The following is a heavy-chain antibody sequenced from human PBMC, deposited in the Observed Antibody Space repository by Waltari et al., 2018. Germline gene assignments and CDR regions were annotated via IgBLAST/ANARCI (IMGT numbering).Heavy chain of an antibody. Sequence: EVQLVESGGGLVKPGGSLRLSCAASGFTFSSYSMNWVRQAPGKGLEWVSSMSSSSSAYYYADSVKGRFTIYRDNAKNSLYLQMNSLRAEDTAVYYCARDLLDDYGDYWGDYWGQGTLVTVSS. J-gene: IGHJ4*02. CDR2: MSSSSSAY. CDR3: ARDLLDDYGDYWGDY. V-gene: IGHV3-21*01. D-gene: IGHD4-17*01. CDR1: GFTFSSYS.